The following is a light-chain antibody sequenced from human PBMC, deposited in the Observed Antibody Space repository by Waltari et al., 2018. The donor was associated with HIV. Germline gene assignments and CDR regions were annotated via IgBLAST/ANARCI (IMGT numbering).Light chain of an antibody. CDR3: CSYAGTYSYVL. Sequence: QSALTHPRSVSGSPGQSVTISCTGTSSDVGGYDSVSWYLQHPGKVPKLIIYEVINRPLGVPDRFSGTKSGNAACLTLSGLQTEDEADYVCCSYAGTYSYVLFGGGTKLTVL. CDR2: EVI. CDR1: SSDVGGYDS. J-gene: IGLJ3*02. V-gene: IGLV2-11*01.